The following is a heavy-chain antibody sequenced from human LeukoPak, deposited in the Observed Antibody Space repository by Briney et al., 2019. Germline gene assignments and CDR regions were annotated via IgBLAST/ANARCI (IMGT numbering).Heavy chain of an antibody. CDR1: GYTLTELS. CDR2: FDPEDGET. J-gene: IGHJ4*02. D-gene: IGHD6-13*01. V-gene: IGHV1-24*01. Sequence: ASVKVSCKVSGYTLTELSMHWVRQAPGKGLEWMGGFDPEDGETIYAQKFQGRVTMTEDTSTDTAYMELSSLRSEDTAVYYCDPGRQQLENFDYWGQGTLVTVSS. CDR3: DPGRQQLENFDY.